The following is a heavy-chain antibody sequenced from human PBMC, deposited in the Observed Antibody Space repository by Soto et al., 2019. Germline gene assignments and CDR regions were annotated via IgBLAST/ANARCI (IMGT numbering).Heavy chain of an antibody. CDR3: ARDLYGSSWYGYNWFDP. CDR1: GYTFTSYD. V-gene: IGHV1-8*01. J-gene: IGHJ5*02. D-gene: IGHD6-13*01. CDR2: MNPNSGNT. Sequence: GASVKVSCKASGYTFTSYDINWVRQATGQGMEWMGWMNPNSGNTGHAQKFQGRVTMTRNTSISTAYMELSSLRSEDTAVYHCARDLYGSSWYGYNWFDPWGQGTLVTVS.